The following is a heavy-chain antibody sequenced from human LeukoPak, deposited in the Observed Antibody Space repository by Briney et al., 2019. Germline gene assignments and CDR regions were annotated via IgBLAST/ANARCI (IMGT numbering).Heavy chain of an antibody. Sequence: SETLSLTCAVYGGSFSGYYWSWIRQPPGKGLEWIGEINHRGSTNHNPSLKSRVTISVDTSKTQFSLKLSSVTAADTAVYYRARGGRTAMVKLDYWGQGTLVTVSS. CDR2: INHRGST. D-gene: IGHD5-18*01. CDR1: GGSFSGYY. CDR3: ARGGRTAMVKLDY. V-gene: IGHV4-34*01. J-gene: IGHJ4*02.